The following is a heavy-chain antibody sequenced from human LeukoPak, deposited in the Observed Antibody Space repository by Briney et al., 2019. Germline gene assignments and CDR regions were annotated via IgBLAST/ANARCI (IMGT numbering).Heavy chain of an antibody. D-gene: IGHD3/OR15-3a*01. CDR3: AREGGLIIPFDY. CDR1: GFTFSNYN. V-gene: IGHV3-21*01. Sequence: GGSLRLSCAASGFTFSNYNMNWVRQAPGKGLEWVSSISSSSRYIYYADSVKGRFTISRDNAKNSLYLQLNSLRAEDAAVYYCAREGGLIIPFDYWGQGTLVTVSS. CDR2: ISSSSRYI. J-gene: IGHJ4*02.